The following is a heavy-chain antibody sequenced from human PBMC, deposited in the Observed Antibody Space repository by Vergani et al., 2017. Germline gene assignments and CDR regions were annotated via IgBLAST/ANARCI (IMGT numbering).Heavy chain of an antibody. J-gene: IGHJ4*02. Sequence: EVQLVESGGGLVKPGGSLRLSCAASGFTFSSYSMNWVRQAPGKGLEWVSSISSSSSYIYYADSVKGRFTISRDNAKNSLYLQMNSLRAEDTAVYYCARVLGSSGSGGFDYWGQGTLVTVSS. CDR3: ARVLGSSGSGGFDY. CDR1: GFTFSSYS. V-gene: IGHV3-21*01. D-gene: IGHD6-19*01. CDR2: ISSSSSYI.